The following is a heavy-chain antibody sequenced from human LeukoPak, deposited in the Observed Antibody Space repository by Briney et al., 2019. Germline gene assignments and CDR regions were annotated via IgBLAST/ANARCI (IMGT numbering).Heavy chain of an antibody. J-gene: IGHJ3*02. CDR1: GYSINNGYY. CDR3: ARGGFRIMVRGVTDAFDI. V-gene: IGHV4-38-2*02. CDR2: IYHSGST. D-gene: IGHD3-10*01. Sequence: SETLSLTCTVSGYSINNGYYWGWIRQPPGKGLEWIGSIYHSGSTYYKPSLKSRVTISVDTSKNQFSLKLSSVTAADTAVYYCARGGFRIMVRGVTDAFDIWGQGTMVTVSS.